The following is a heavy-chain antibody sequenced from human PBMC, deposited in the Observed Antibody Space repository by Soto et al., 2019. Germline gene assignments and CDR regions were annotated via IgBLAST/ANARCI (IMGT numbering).Heavy chain of an antibody. CDR3: ARLGDYDSSGRDY. Sequence: ASVKVSCKASGCTFTNYGITWVRQAPGQGLEWMGWISAYSGNTKYAQKVQGRVTMTTDTSTSTAYMDLRSLTSDDTAVYYCARLGDYDSSGRDYWGQGTLVTVSS. V-gene: IGHV1-18*01. CDR1: GCTFTNYG. J-gene: IGHJ4*02. D-gene: IGHD3-22*01. CDR2: ISAYSGNT.